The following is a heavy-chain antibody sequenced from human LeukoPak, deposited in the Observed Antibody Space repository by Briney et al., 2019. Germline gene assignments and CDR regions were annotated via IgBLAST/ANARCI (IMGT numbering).Heavy chain of an antibody. V-gene: IGHV1-2*02. D-gene: IGHD3-3*01. J-gene: IGHJ4*02. CDR1: GYTFTGYY. Sequence: ASVKVSCKASGYTFTGYYIYWLRQAPGQGLEWMGWINPNSGDTNYAQKFQGRVTMTRGTSISTAYMELSRLRSDDTAVYYCARETEYYDFWSGYTRWGQGTLVTVSS. CDR3: ARETEYYDFWSGYTR. CDR2: INPNSGDT.